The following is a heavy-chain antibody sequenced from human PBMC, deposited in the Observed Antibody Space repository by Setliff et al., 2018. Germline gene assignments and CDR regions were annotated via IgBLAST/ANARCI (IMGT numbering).Heavy chain of an antibody. V-gene: IGHV4-34*01. CDR2: INHSGST. CDR1: GGSFSGYY. D-gene: IGHD3-16*01. CDR3: TRGDTSTFWD. J-gene: IGHJ4*02. Sequence: SETLSLTCAVYGGSFSGYYWSWIRQPPGKGLEWIGEINHSGSTNYNPSLKSRVTISLDTSKNQFSLSLSSVTAADTAVYYCTRGDTSTFWDWGQGTLVTVSS.